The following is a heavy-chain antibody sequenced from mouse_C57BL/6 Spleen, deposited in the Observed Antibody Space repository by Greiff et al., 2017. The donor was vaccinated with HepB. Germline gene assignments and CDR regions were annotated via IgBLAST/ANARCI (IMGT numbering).Heavy chain of an antibody. Sequence: QVQLQQPGAELVKPGASVKLSCKASGYTFTSYWMQWVKQRPGQGLEWIGEIDPSDSYTNYNQKFKGKATLTVDTSSSTAYMQLSSLTSEYSAVYYCARNVARDYWGQGTTLTVSS. CDR3: ARNVARDY. V-gene: IGHV1-50*01. CDR1: GYTFTSYW. J-gene: IGHJ2*01. CDR2: IDPSDSYT. D-gene: IGHD1-2*01.